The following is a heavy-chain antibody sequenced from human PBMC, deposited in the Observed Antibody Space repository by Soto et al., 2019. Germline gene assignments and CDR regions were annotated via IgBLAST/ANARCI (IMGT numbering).Heavy chain of an antibody. CDR1: GGTFSSYA. J-gene: IGHJ6*02. Sequence: QVQLVQSGAEVKKPGSSVKVSCKASGGTFSSYAISWVRQAPGQGLEWMGGIIPIFGTANYAQKFQGRVTXXXXXXXXXXXXXXXXXXXXXXXVYYCAXXPDTNYYYGMDVWGQGTTVTVSS. CDR2: IIPIFGTA. CDR3: AXXPDTNYYYGMDV. D-gene: IGHD3-10*01. V-gene: IGHV1-69*05.